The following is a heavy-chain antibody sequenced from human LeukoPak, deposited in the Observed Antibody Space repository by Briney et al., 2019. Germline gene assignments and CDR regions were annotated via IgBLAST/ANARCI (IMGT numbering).Heavy chain of an antibody. Sequence: AASVKVSCKASGYTFTGYYMHWVQQAPGQGLEGMGWVNPNSGGTNYAQKFQGRVTMTRDTSISTAYMELSWLRSDDTAVYYCARDHWCYSSSWPTDYWGQGTLVTVSS. V-gene: IGHV1-2*02. CDR3: ARDHWCYSSSWPTDY. J-gene: IGHJ4*02. D-gene: IGHD6-13*01. CDR2: VNPNSGGT. CDR1: GYTFTGYY.